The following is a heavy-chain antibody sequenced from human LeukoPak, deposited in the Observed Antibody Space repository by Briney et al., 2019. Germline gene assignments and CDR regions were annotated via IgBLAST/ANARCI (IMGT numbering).Heavy chain of an antibody. D-gene: IGHD2-21*02. CDR2: IYHTGNT. Sequence: PSETLSLTCSVSGDSISTDYYWAWIRQPPGKGLEWVGSIYHTGNTQYNPSLKSRGFISIDTSKNQFSLKVISVTAADTAVYYCARGRSGYGGDSGIASCDHWGLGTLVTVSS. CDR3: ARGRSGYGGDSGIASCDH. J-gene: IGHJ4*02. V-gene: IGHV4-38-2*02. CDR1: GDSISTDYY.